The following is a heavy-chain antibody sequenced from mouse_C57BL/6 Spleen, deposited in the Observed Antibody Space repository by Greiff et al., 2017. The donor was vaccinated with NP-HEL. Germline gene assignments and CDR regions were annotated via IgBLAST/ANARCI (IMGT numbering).Heavy chain of an antibody. J-gene: IGHJ4*01. CDR3: ATIYYGNYGAMDH. D-gene: IGHD2-1*01. CDR2: INPSTGGT. Sequence: VHVKQSGPELVKPGASVKISCKASGYSFTGYYMNWVKQSPEKSLEWIGEINPSTGGTTYNQKFKAKATLTVDKSSSTAYMQLKSLTSEDSAVYYCATIYYGNYGAMDHWGQGTSVTVSS. CDR1: GYSFTGYY. V-gene: IGHV1-42*01.